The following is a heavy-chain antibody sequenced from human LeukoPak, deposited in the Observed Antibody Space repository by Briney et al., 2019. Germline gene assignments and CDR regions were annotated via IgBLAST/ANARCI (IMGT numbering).Heavy chain of an antibody. Sequence: SETLSLTCTVSGGSIGSSSYYWGWIRQPAGKGLEWIGRIYTSGSTNYNPSLKSRVTISVDTSKNQFSLKLSSVTAADTAVYYCARQYCSSTSCYMGAFDYWGQGTLVTVSS. J-gene: IGHJ4*02. CDR1: GGSIGSSSYY. CDR2: IYTSGST. D-gene: IGHD2-2*02. CDR3: ARQYCSSTSCYMGAFDY. V-gene: IGHV4-61*02.